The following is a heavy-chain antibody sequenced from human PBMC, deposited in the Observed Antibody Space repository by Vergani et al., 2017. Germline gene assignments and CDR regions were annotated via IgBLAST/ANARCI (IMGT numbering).Heavy chain of an antibody. Sequence: QVQLVQSGAEVKKPGASVKVSCKASGYTFTSYAMHWARQAPGQRLEWMGWINAGNGNTKYSQKFQGRVTITRDTSASTAYMELSSLRSEDTAVYYCARPQSSEGAFDIWGQGTMVTVSS. CDR1: GYTFTSYA. CDR2: INAGNGNT. V-gene: IGHV1-3*01. D-gene: IGHD3-22*01. CDR3: ARPQSSEGAFDI. J-gene: IGHJ3*02.